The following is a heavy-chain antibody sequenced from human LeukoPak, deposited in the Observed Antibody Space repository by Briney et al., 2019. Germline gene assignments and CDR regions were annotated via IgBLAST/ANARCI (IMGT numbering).Heavy chain of an antibody. V-gene: IGHV3-30*18. CDR2: TSYDGSNK. D-gene: IGHD2-2*01. CDR1: GFTFSSYG. CDR3: AKSPAYCSSTSCYYYYYYGMDV. Sequence: PGRSLRLSCAASGFTFSSYGMHWVRQAPGKGLEWVAVTSYDGSNKYYADSVKGRFTISRDNSKNTLYLQMNSLRAEDTAVYYCAKSPAYCSSTSCYYYYYYGMDVWGKGTTVTVSS. J-gene: IGHJ6*04.